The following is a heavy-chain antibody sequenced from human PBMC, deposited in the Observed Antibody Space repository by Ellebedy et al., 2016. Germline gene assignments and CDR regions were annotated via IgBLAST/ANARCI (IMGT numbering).Heavy chain of an antibody. Sequence: GGSLRLXXTASGFTFGDYAMSWFRQAPGKGLEWVGFIRSKAYGGTTEYAASVKGRFTISRDDSKSIAYLQMNSLKTEDTAVYYCTRDSISSGRLFDYWGQGTLVTVSS. J-gene: IGHJ4*02. CDR2: IRSKAYGGTT. V-gene: IGHV3-49*03. CDR1: GFTFGDYA. CDR3: TRDSISSGRLFDY. D-gene: IGHD3-10*01.